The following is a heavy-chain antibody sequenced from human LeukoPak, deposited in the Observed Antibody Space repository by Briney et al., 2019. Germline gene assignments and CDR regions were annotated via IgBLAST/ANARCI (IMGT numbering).Heavy chain of an antibody. Sequence: GGSLRLSCAASGFTFTTYSMNWVRQAPGKGLEWVSYISGSSSTIYYADSVKGRFTISRGSAKNSLYLQMNSLRDEDTAVYCCASGWYYDSSGYYVDAFDFWGQGTMATVSS. J-gene: IGHJ3*01. V-gene: IGHV3-48*02. CDR1: GFTFTTYS. D-gene: IGHD3-22*01. CDR2: ISGSSSTI. CDR3: ASGWYYDSSGYYVDAFDF.